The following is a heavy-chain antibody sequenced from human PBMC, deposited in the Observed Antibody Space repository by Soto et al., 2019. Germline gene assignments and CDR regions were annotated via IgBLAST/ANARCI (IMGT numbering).Heavy chain of an antibody. D-gene: IGHD2-15*01. Sequence: PGGSLRLSCAASGFTFSSYGMHWVRQAPGKGLEWVAVISYDGSNKYYADSVKGRFTISRDNSKNTLYLQMNSLRAEDTAVYYRAKDVGRRVAYCSGGSCSTFGYYYGMDVWGQGTTVTVSS. V-gene: IGHV3-30*18. CDR1: GFTFSSYG. CDR3: AKDVGRRVAYCSGGSCSTFGYYYGMDV. CDR2: ISYDGSNK. J-gene: IGHJ6*02.